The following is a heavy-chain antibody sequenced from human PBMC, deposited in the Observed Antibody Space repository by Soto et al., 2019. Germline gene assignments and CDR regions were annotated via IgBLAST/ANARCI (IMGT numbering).Heavy chain of an antibody. J-gene: IGHJ5*02. D-gene: IGHD1-7*01. CDR3: ARDRSGTPRFDP. Sequence: QVQLVQSGAEVKKPGASVKVSCKASGYTFTSYYMHWVRQAPGQGLEWMGIINPSGGSTSYAQKFQGRVTMPRVTSTSTVYMALSSLRSEDTAVYYCARDRSGTPRFDPWGQGTLVTVSS. CDR1: GYTFTSYY. CDR2: INPSGGST. V-gene: IGHV1-46*01.